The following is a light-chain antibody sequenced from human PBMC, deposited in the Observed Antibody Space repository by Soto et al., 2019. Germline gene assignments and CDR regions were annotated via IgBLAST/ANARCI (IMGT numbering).Light chain of an antibody. J-gene: IGKJ2*01. V-gene: IGKV1-39*01. CDR3: QQSDRSPYT. CDR1: QNINIY. CDR2: GAS. Sequence: IQLTQSPSALSASVGDRVTVTCRASQNINIYLNWYQQKPGKAPTLLIYGASSLQSGLPSRFSGGGSRTEFTLTISSLQAEDFATYCCQQSDRSPYTFGQGTRLEI.